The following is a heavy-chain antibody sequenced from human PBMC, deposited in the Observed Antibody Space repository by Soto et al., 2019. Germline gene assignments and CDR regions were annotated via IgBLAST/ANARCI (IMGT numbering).Heavy chain of an antibody. V-gene: IGHV3-64D*06. J-gene: IGHJ6*02. CDR1: GFTFSSYA. D-gene: IGHD1-26*01. CDR2: ISSNGGST. Sequence: PGGSLRLSCSASGFTFSSYAMHWVRQAPGKGLEYVSAISSNGGSTYYADSVKGRFTISRDNSKNTLYLQMSSLRAEDTAVYYCVKGIVGGYYHYGMDVWGQGTTVTVSS. CDR3: VKGIVGGYYHYGMDV.